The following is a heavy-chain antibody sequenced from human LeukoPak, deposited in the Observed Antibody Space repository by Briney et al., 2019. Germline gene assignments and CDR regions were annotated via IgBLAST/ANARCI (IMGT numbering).Heavy chain of an antibody. CDR1: GFTFSDYY. CDR3: AKPGGAAGTGFHLDY. V-gene: IGHV3-11*04. Sequence: PGGSLRLSCAASGFTFSDYYMSWIRQAPGKGLEWVSYISSSGNNIYYADSVKGRFTISRDNAKNSLYLQMNSLRAEDTAVYYCAKPGGAAGTGFHLDYWGQGTLVTVSS. J-gene: IGHJ4*02. D-gene: IGHD6-13*01. CDR2: ISSSGNNI.